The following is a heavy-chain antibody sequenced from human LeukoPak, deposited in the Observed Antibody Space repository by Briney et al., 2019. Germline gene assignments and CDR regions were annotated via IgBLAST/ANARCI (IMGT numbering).Heavy chain of an antibody. CDR2: INHSGST. Sequence: SETLSLTCAVYGGSFSGYYWSWIRQPPGKGLEWIGEINHSGSTNYNPSLKSRVTISVDTSKNQFSLKLSSVTAADTAVYYCARVYSYRTFDYWGQGTLVTVSS. J-gene: IGHJ4*02. D-gene: IGHD2-15*01. CDR3: ARVYSYRTFDY. V-gene: IGHV4-34*01. CDR1: GGSFSGYY.